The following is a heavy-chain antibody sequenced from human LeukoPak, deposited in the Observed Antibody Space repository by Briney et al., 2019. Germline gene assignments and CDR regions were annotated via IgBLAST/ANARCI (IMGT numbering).Heavy chain of an antibody. D-gene: IGHD3-3*01. CDR3: ARAIFGVVITDDAFDI. J-gene: IGHJ3*02. CDR1: GFTFSSYD. Sequence: PGGSLRLSCAASGFTFSSYDMPWVRQATGKGLEWVSAIGTAGDTYYPGSVKGGFTISRENAKNSLYLQMNTVRAGDTGVYYCARAIFGVVITDDAFDIWGQGTMVTVFS. CDR2: IGTAGDT. V-gene: IGHV3-13*01.